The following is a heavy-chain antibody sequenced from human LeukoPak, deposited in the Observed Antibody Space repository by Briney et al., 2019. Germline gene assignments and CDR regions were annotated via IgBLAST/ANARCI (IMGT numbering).Heavy chain of an antibody. CDR2: TYYSGNT. J-gene: IGHJ4*02. CDR3: ARVFHDSSGYTFDY. D-gene: IGHD3-22*01. V-gene: IGHV4-59*01. CDR1: GGSMSSYY. Sequence: PSETLSLTCTVSGGSMSSYYWSSIRQPPGKGLEWIGYTYYSGNTNCNPSLKSRVTISVDTSKNPFSLKVSSVTAADTAVYYCARVFHDSSGYTFDYWGQGTLVTVSS.